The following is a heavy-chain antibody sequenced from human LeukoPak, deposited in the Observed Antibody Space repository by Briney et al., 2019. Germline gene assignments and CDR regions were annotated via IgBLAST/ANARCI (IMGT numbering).Heavy chain of an antibody. Sequence: SVKVSCKASGGTFRNYGISWVRQAPGQGLEWMGRIMPILDIVNLAQKLQGRVTITADKSTTTAYMELNSLRSDDTAVYYYARDPYYYDSSGYYRGFGYWGQGTLVTVSS. J-gene: IGHJ4*02. CDR3: ARDPYYYDSSGYYRGFGY. D-gene: IGHD3-22*01. V-gene: IGHV1-69*04. CDR2: IMPILDIV. CDR1: GGTFRNYG.